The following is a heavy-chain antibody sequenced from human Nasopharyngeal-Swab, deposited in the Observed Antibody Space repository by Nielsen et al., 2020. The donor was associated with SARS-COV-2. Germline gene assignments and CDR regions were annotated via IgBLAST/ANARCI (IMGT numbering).Heavy chain of an antibody. CDR2: IYYSGST. V-gene: IGHV4-59*12. CDR1: GGSISSYY. J-gene: IGHJ2*01. Sequence: GSLRLSCTVSGGSISSYYWSWIRQPPGKGLEWIGYIYYSGSTNYNPSLKSRVTISVDTSKNQFSLKLSSVTAADTAVYYCARSPSPHITMIVVVTHWYFDLWGRGTLVTVSS. D-gene: IGHD3-22*01. CDR3: ARSPSPHITMIVVVTHWYFDL.